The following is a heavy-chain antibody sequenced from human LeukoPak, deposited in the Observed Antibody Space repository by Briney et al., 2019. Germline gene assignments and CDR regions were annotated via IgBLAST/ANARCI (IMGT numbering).Heavy chain of an antibody. V-gene: IGHV3-7*01. CDR1: GFTFSSYW. D-gene: IGHD3-10*01. J-gene: IGHJ6*02. CDR2: IKQDGSEK. Sequence: PGGSLRLSCAASGFTFSSYWMSWVRQAPGKGLEWVANIKQDGSEKYYVDSVKGRFTISRDNAKNSLYLQMNSLRAEDTAVYYCARDRLWFGELLCYYYYGMDVWGQGTTVTVSS. CDR3: ARDRLWFGELLCYYYYGMDV.